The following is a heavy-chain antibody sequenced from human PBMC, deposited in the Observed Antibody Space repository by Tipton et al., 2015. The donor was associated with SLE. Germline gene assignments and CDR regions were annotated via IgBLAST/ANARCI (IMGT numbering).Heavy chain of an antibody. J-gene: IGHJ6*03. D-gene: IGHD4-11*01. CDR2: IYYTGNS. CDR3: ARGLYSNFYYNYYMDV. CDR1: GGSITNGGYY. Sequence: TLSLTCSFSGGSITNGGYYWTWIRQHPGKGLEWIGYIYYTGNSVYNPSLKTRVTISVDTSKDQFSLRLSSVTAADTAAYFCARGLYSNFYYNYYMDVWGKGTTVTVSS. V-gene: IGHV4-31*03.